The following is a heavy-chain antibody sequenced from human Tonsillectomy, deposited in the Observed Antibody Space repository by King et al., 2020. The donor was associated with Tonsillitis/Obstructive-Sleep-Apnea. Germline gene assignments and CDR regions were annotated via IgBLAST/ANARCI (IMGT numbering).Heavy chain of an antibody. Sequence: QLVQSGAEVKKPGSSVKVSCKASVAAFTTSSINWVRQAPGQGLEWMGGLMPLFGTGNYAQKFQGRVTITADESTGTAYMELSSLRSDDTAMYYCARGAVRKGCYGKGCILDFWGQGTLVTVSS. CDR1: VAAFTTSS. V-gene: IGHV1-69*01. CDR3: ARGAVRKGCYGKGCILDF. J-gene: IGHJ4*02. D-gene: IGHD2-2*01. CDR2: LMPLFGTG.